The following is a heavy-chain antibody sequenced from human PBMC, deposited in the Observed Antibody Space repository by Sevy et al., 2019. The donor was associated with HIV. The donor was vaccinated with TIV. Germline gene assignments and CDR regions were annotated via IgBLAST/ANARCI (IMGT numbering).Heavy chain of an antibody. J-gene: IGHJ4*02. Sequence: SETLSLTCTVSGGSINSDSYYWGWIRQPPGKGLEWIGNIYYSGTTYYNPSLKSRVTTSVDTSKNQFSLKLSSVTAADTAVYYCARFEYGDYVSHFEYWGQGTLVTVSS. V-gene: IGHV4-39*01. D-gene: IGHD2-21*02. CDR1: GGSINSDSYY. CDR2: IYYSGTT. CDR3: ARFEYGDYVSHFEY.